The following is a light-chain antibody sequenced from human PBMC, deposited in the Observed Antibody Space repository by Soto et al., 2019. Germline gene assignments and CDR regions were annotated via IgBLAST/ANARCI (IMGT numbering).Light chain of an antibody. Sequence: QSALTQPASVSGSPGQSITISCTGTSSDVGGYNYVSWYQQHPGKAPKLMIYDVSNRPSGISNHFSGSKSGNTAPLTISGLQAEDEADYYCSSYTSSSSPYVFGTGTKVTVL. V-gene: IGLV2-14*03. J-gene: IGLJ1*01. CDR3: SSYTSSSSPYV. CDR2: DVS. CDR1: SSDVGGYNY.